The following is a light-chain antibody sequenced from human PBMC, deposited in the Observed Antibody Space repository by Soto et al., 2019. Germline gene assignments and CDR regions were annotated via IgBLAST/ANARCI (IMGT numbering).Light chain of an antibody. CDR3: QQRSNWPIT. Sequence: VLTQAPDTLSVSPGERATLSCRASQAINNNVAWYQLKDGQVPRLLIYGASTRAADVPARFSGSGSGTEFTLTISSLQSEDFAVYYCQQRSNWPITFGQGTRLEIK. CDR2: GAS. J-gene: IGKJ5*01. V-gene: IGKV3-15*01. CDR1: QAINNN.